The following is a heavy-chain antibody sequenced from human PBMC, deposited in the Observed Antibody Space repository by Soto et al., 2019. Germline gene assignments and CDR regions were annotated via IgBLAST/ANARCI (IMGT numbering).Heavy chain of an antibody. D-gene: IGHD6-19*01. CDR1: GGSFSPNY. Sequence: SETLSLTCRLSGGSFSPNYWGWIRQPPGKGLEWIGTIFYSGSTYYNPSLKSRVTISVDTSKNQFSLRLISVTAADTALYYCARRYGWLYFDYWGQGSLVTVSS. V-gene: IGHV4-39*01. CDR3: ARRYGWLYFDY. CDR2: IFYSGST. J-gene: IGHJ4*02.